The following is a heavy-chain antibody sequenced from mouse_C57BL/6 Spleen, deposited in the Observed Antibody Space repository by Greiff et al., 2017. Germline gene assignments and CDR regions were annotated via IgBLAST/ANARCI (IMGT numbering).Heavy chain of an antibody. D-gene: IGHD2-4*01. J-gene: IGHJ1*03. CDR1: GYTFTSYW. CDR2: IYPSDSET. Sequence: QVQLQQPGAELVRPGSSVKLSCKASGYTFTSYWMDWVKQSPGQGLEWIGNIYPSDSETHYNQKFKDKATLTVDKSSSTAYMQLSSLTSEDSAVYYCARRDYDYDRWYFDVWGTGTTVTVSS. V-gene: IGHV1-61*01. CDR3: ARRDYDYDRWYFDV.